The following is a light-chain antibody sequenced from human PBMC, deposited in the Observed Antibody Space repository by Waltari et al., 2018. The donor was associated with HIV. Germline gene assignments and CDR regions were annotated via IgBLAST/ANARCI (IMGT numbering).Light chain of an antibody. CDR2: GNY. CDR3: ASWDASLNGWV. J-gene: IGLJ3*02. CDR1: TPNHRIKT. Sequence: QSVVTQPPSVSGTPGQTVTIPCSGSTPNHRIKTVNWYQHLPGTAPKRLIYGNYQRPSGVPDRFSASKSGTSASLAISGLQSEDEADYYCASWDASLNGWVFGGGTKLTVL. V-gene: IGLV1-44*01.